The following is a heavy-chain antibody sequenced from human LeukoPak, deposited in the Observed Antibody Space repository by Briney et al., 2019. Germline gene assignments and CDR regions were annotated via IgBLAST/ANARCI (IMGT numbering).Heavy chain of an antibody. CDR2: VNVDETTT. J-gene: IGHJ4*02. V-gene: IGHV3-74*01. CDR3: AKLSRYDSSGYQDVDY. D-gene: IGHD3-22*01. Sequence: GGSLRLSCAGSGFTFSSYWFHWVRQTPGKGLVWVSRVNVDETTTNYADSVKGRFTISRDNSKNTLYLQMNSLRAEDTAVYYCAKLSRYDSSGYQDVDYWGPGTLVTVSS. CDR1: GFTFSSYW.